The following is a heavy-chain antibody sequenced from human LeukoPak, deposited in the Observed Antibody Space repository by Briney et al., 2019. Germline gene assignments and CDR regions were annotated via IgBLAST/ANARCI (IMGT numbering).Heavy chain of an antibody. V-gene: IGHV1-2*02. CDR3: ARHVSSSNEDY. Sequence: ASVKVSCKASGYTFTNYYMHWVRQAPGQGLEWMGWINPSSGGTNFAQKFQGRVTMTRDTSISAAYMELRSLRSDDTAAYYCARHVSSSNEDYWGQGTLVTVSS. D-gene: IGHD2-8*01. J-gene: IGHJ4*02. CDR2: INPSSGGT. CDR1: GYTFTNYY.